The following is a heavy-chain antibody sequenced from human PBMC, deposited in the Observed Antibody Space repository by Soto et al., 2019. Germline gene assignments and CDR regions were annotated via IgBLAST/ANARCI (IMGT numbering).Heavy chain of an antibody. CDR1: GGSISSGGYS. CDR3: ARGMTTVTTYDY. J-gene: IGHJ4*02. CDR2: IYHSGST. Sequence: QLQLQESGSGLAKPSQTLSLTCAVSGGSISSGGYSWSWIRQPPGKGLEWIGYIYHSGSTYYNPSPKSRVTISVDRSKNQFSLNLSSVTAADTAVYYCARGMTTVTTYDYWGQGTLVTVSS. D-gene: IGHD4-4*01. V-gene: IGHV4-30-2*01.